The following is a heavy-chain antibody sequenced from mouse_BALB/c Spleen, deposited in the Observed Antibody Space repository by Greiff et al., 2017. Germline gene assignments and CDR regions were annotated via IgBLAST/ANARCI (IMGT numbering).Heavy chain of an antibody. D-gene: IGHD3-1*01. J-gene: IGHJ1*01. V-gene: IGHV1S137*01. CDR1: GYTFTDYA. CDR3: ARSGRYGYFDV. Sequence: QVQLQQSGAELVRPGVSVKISCKGSGYTFTDYAMHWVKQSHAKSLEWIGVISTYYGDASYNQKFKGKATMTVDKSSSTAYMELARLTSEDSAIYYCARSGRYGYFDVWGAGTTVTVSS. CDR2: ISTYYGDA.